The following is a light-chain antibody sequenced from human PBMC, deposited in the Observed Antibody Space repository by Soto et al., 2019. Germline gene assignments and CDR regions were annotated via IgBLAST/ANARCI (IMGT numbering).Light chain of an antibody. CDR1: QSVSSSY. CDR2: GAS. J-gene: IGKJ1*01. CDR3: QQYGTSPEWT. V-gene: IGKV3-20*01. Sequence: EIVLTQSPGTLSLSLGERATLSCRASQSVSSSYLAWYQQKPGQAPRLLINGASSRASGIPDRFSGSGSGTDFTLTISRLEPEDFAVYYCQQYGTSPEWTFGQGTKVEIK.